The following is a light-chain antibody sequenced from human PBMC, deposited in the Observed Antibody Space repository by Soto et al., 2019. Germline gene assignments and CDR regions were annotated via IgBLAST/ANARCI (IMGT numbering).Light chain of an antibody. V-gene: IGLV1-44*01. J-gene: IGLJ2*01. CDR2: SDN. CDR1: SPNIGSKT. Sequence: QSVLTQPPSASGTPGQRVTISCSGSSPNIGSKTVKWYQQIPGTAPKLLIYSDNQRPSGVPDRFSGSKSGTSASLAISGLHSEDEADYYCSASDDSLNGVVFGGGTQLTVL. CDR3: SASDDSLNGVV.